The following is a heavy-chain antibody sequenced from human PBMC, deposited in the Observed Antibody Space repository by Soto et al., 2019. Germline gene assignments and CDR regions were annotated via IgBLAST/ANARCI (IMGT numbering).Heavy chain of an antibody. J-gene: IGHJ6*02. CDR2: MNPNSGNT. CDR1: GYTFTSYD. D-gene: IGHD6-13*01. CDR3: ARRGYSSSWYYYYYYGMDV. Sequence: QVQLVQSGAEVKKPGASVKVSCKASGYTFTSYDINWVRQATGQGLEWMGWMNPNSGNTGYAQKFQGRVPMTRNTSISTAYMALSSLRSEDTAVYYCARRGYSSSWYYYYYYGMDVWGQGTTVTVSS. V-gene: IGHV1-8*01.